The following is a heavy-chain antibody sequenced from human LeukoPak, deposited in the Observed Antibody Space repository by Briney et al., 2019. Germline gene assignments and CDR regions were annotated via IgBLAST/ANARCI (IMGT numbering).Heavy chain of an antibody. J-gene: IGHJ4*02. Sequence: GSLRLSCTASGFTFGDYAMSWVRQAPGKGLEWVSAISGSGGSTYYADSVKGRFTISRDNSKNTLYLQMNSLRAEDTAVYYCAKATRALKILATGFAYWGQGTLVTVSS. V-gene: IGHV3-23*01. CDR3: AKATRALKILATGFAY. CDR1: GFTFGDYA. D-gene: IGHD2-21*01. CDR2: ISGSGGST.